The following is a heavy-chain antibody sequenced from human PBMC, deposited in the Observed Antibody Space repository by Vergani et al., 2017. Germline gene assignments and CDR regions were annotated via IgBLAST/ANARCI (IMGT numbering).Heavy chain of an antibody. Sequence: QVQLQKSGPGLVKPSQTLLLTCAISGDSVASNSAAWNWIRQSPSRGLEWLGRTYYRSKWYNDYAVSVKSRITINPDTSKNQFSLQLNSLTPEDTAVDYCAGGPPHMNYYSMDVWSKGTTVTVSS. CDR2: TYYRSKWYN. V-gene: IGHV6-1*01. CDR1: GDSVASNSAA. J-gene: IGHJ6*03. CDR3: AGGPPHMNYYSMDV.